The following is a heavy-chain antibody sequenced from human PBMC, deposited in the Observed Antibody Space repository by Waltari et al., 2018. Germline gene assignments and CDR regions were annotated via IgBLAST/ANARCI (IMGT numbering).Heavy chain of an antibody. V-gene: IGHV3-7*01. J-gene: IGHJ4*02. D-gene: IGHD3-10*01. CDR2: IKPDASDK. CDR1: GFTFNSHW. CDR3: ARNKLRLDY. Sequence: EVQVVESGGGSVQPGGSLRLSCAASGFTFNSHWMGWVRLAPGKGLEWVANIKPDASDKYYVDSVKGRFTISRDNAKNSLYLQMNSLRAEDTAIYYCARNKLRLDYWGPGTLVTVSS.